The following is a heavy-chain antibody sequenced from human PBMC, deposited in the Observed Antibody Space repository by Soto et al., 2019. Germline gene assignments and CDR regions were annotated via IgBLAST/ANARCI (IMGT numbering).Heavy chain of an antibody. CDR2: ISYDGSNK. CDR1: GFTFRSYA. J-gene: IGHJ6*02. V-gene: IGHV3-30-3*02. D-gene: IGHD3-22*01. CDR3: AKPMYYYDSSGLALDV. Sequence: GGSLRLSCAASGFTFRSYAMHWVRQAPGKGLEWVAVISYDGSNKYYADSVKGRFTISRDNSKNTLYLQMNSLRAEDTAVYYCAKPMYYYDSSGLALDVWGQGTTVTVSS.